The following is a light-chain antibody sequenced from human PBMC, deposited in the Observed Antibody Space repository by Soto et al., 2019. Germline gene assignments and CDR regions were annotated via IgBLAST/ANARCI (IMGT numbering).Light chain of an antibody. J-gene: IGLJ1*01. CDR1: SSDVGGYNY. V-gene: IGLV2-14*03. CDR3: TSWTSTSTYV. Sequence: QSVLTQDASVPGSPGQSITISCTGTSSDVGGYNYVSWYQHHPGKAPKLMIYDVFTRPSGVSNRFSGSKSGNTASLTISALQAEDEADYYCTSWTSTSTYVFGSGTKVTVL. CDR2: DVF.